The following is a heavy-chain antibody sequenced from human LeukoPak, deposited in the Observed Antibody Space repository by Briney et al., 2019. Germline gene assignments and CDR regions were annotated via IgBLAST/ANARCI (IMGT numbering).Heavy chain of an antibody. CDR2: INSDGSST. CDR1: GFTFSSYW. J-gene: IGHJ5*02. D-gene: IGHD3-22*01. V-gene: IGHV3-74*01. Sequence: PGGSLRHSCAASGFTFSSYWMHWVRQAPGKGLVWVSRINSDGSSTSYADSVKGRFTISRDNAKNTLYLQMNSLRAEDTAVYYCARSRMAHYYDSSGYYLWGQGTLVTVSS. CDR3: ARSRMAHYYDSSGYYL.